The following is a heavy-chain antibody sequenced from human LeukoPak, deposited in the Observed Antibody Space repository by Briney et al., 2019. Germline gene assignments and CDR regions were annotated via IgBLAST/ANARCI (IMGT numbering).Heavy chain of an antibody. J-gene: IGHJ2*01. CDR3: ARDRGGYNWYFDL. CDR1: GGSISSNY. V-gene: IGHV4-4*07. D-gene: IGHD5-12*01. CDR2: MYPSGST. Sequence: SETLSLTCIVSGGSISSNYWNWIRQPAGKGLEWIGRMYPSGSTNYNPSLHSRVTMSVDTSKNQFSLKLSSVTAADSAVYYCARDRGGYNWYFDLWGRGTLVTVSS.